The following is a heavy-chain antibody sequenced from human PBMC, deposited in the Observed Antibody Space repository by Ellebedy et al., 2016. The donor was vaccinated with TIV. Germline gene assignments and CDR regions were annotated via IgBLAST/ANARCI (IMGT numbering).Heavy chain of an antibody. CDR3: ARVVWQLPVSYAFDI. D-gene: IGHD2-15*01. CDR1: GGSIRPYY. CDR2: ISYSGST. V-gene: IGHV4-59*01. J-gene: IGHJ3*02. Sequence: MPSETLSLTCTVSGGSIRPYYWSWIRQPPGEGLEWIGYISYSGSTNYNPSLQSRVTISVDASKNQFSLKLTSVTAADTAVYYCARVVWQLPVSYAFDIWGQGTVVTVSS.